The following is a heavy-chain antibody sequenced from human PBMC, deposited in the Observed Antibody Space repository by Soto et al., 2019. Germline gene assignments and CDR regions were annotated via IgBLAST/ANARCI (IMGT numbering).Heavy chain of an antibody. V-gene: IGHV3-30-3*01. CDR1: GFTFSSYA. Sequence: QVQLVESGGGVVQPGRSLRLSCAASGFTFSSYAMHWVRQAPGKGVEWVAVISYDGSNKYYAGSVKGRFTISRDNSKNTLYLQMNSLRAEDTAVYYCARGTGYWYFDLWGRGTLVTVSS. J-gene: IGHJ2*01. CDR3: ARGTGYWYFDL. D-gene: IGHD1-1*01. CDR2: ISYDGSNK.